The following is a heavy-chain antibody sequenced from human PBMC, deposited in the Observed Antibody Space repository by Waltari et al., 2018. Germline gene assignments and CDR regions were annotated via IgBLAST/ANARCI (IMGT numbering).Heavy chain of an antibody. Sequence: QLQLQESGPGLVKPSETLSLTCTVSGGSISSSSYYWGWIRQPPGKGLEWIGSIYYSGSTYYNPSLKSRVTISVDTSKNQFSLKLSSVTAADTAVYYCARDGTVAQSAFDIWGQGTMVTVSS. D-gene: IGHD6-19*01. CDR2: IYYSGST. CDR1: GGSISSSSYY. CDR3: ARDGTVAQSAFDI. J-gene: IGHJ3*02. V-gene: IGHV4-39*07.